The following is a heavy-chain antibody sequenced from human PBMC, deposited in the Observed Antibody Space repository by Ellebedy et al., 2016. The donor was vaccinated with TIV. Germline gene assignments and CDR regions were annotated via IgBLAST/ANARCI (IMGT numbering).Heavy chain of an antibody. J-gene: IGHJ4*02. CDR3: ARGGLVMTTVTTRPVDW. CDR2: LSYDGGSK. D-gene: IGHD4-11*01. CDR1: GFTFSAYA. V-gene: IGHV3-30-3*01. Sequence: PGGSLRLSCAASGFTFSAYAMHLVRQAPGKGLDWLAILSYDGGSKYYADSVKGRFTISRDNSNNTLYLQMNGLRPEDTAVYYCARGGLVMTTVTTRPVDWWGQGTLVTVSS.